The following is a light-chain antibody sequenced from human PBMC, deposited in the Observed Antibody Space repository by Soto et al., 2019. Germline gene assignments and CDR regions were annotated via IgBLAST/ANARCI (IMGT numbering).Light chain of an antibody. J-gene: IGKJ1*01. CDR1: QSVSSSY. V-gene: IGKV3-20*01. Sequence: EIMMTQSPATLSVSPGERATLSCRASQSVSSSYLAWYQQKPGQAPRLLIYGASSRATGIPDRFSGSGSGTDFTLTISRLEPEDFAVYYCQQYGSSPTTFGQGTKVDNK. CDR3: QQYGSSPTT. CDR2: GAS.